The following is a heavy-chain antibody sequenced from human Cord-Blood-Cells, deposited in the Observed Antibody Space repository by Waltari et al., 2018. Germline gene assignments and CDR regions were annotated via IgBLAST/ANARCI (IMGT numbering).Heavy chain of an antibody. CDR1: GYTFTSYG. CDR3: ARDTLVGYCSGGSCYSNFDY. J-gene: IGHJ4*02. D-gene: IGHD2-15*01. V-gene: IGHV1-18*01. CDR2: ISAYNGNT. Sequence: QVQLVQSGAEVKKPGASVKVSCKASGYTFTSYGISWVRKAPGQGLEWMGWISAYNGNTNYAQKLQGRVTMTTDTSTSTAYMELRSLRSDDTAVYYCARDTLVGYCSGGSCYSNFDYWGQGTLVTVSS.